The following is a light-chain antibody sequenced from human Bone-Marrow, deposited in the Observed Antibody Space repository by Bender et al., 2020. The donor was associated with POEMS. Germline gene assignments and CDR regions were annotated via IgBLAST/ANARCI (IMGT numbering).Light chain of an antibody. CDR2: KDI. J-gene: IGLJ3*02. V-gene: IGLV3-25*03. CDR3: QSADSSGTYS. CDR1: ALPNQY. Sequence: SYELTQPPSVSVSPGQTARITCSGDALPNQYAYWYQQKPGQAPVVVIYKDIERASGIPDRFSASSSGTTGTLTISGVQAEDEADYYCQSADSSGTYSFGGGTKLTVL.